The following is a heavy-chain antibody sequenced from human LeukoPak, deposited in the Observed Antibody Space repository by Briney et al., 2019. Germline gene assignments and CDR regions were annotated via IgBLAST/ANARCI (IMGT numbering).Heavy chain of an antibody. D-gene: IGHD5/OR15-5a*01. Sequence: GGSLRLSCATSGFTFSNYAVNWVRQAPGKGLEWVSATSSSRSYTYYADSVKGRFIVSRDNAKKSLYLQMNSLRAEDTGVYYCARGLSTSDFDYWDQGILVTVSS. CDR1: GFTFSNYA. CDR3: ARGLSTSDFDY. J-gene: IGHJ4*02. CDR2: TSSSRSYT. V-gene: IGHV3-21*01.